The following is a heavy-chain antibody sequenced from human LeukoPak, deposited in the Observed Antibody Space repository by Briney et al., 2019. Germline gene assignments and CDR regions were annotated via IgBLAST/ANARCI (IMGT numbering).Heavy chain of an antibody. Sequence: GGSLRLSCAASGFTFSSYGMHWVRQAPGKGLEWVAVISYDGSIKYYADSVKGRFTISRDSSKNTLYLQMNSLRAEDTAVYYCAKYGMTTVTYIDYWGQGTLVTVSS. D-gene: IGHD4-17*01. V-gene: IGHV3-30*18. CDR3: AKYGMTTVTYIDY. CDR1: GFTFSSYG. J-gene: IGHJ4*02. CDR2: ISYDGSIK.